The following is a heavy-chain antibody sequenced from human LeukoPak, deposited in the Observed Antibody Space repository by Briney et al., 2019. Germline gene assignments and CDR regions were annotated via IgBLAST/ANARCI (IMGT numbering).Heavy chain of an antibody. V-gene: IGHV3-7*01. CDR1: GFSFSTYW. D-gene: IGHD3-3*01. J-gene: IGHJ4*02. CDR2: INQDGSVK. CDR3: TRDFVF. Sequence: VGSLRVSCAAPGFSFSTYWMGWVRQAPGKGLEWVGNINQDGSVKRYVDSVRGRFTISRDNARNSVYLQMSALRVENTAVYYCTRDFVFWGQGSLVTASS.